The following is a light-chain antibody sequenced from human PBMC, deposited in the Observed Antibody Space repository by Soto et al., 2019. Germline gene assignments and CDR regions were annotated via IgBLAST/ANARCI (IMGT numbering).Light chain of an antibody. J-gene: IGKJ2*01. CDR2: AAS. Sequence: DIQMTQSPSSLSASVGERVTITCRASESIANYLNWYQQKPGKAPNLLIYAASTLQTGVPSRFSGSGSGTGFTLTISSLQTEDFASYFCQQSYISPYTFGQGTKLDI. CDR1: ESIANY. V-gene: IGKV1-39*01. CDR3: QQSYISPYT.